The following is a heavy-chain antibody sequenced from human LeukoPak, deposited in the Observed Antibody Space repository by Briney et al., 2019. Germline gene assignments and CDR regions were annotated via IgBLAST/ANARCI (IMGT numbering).Heavy chain of an antibody. CDR3: ARGEWFGELYY. V-gene: IGHV3-33*01. J-gene: IGHJ4*02. Sequence: PGRSLRLSCAASGFTFSSYGMHWVRQAPGKGLEWVAVIWYDGSNKFYADSVKGRFTISRDNSKNTLYLQMNSLRAEDTAVYYCARGEWFGELYYWGQGTLVTVSS. CDR2: IWYDGSNK. D-gene: IGHD3-10*01. CDR1: GFTFSSYG.